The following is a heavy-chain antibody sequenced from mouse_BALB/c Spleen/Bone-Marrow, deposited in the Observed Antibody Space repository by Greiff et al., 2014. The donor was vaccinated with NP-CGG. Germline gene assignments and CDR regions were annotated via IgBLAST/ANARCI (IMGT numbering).Heavy chain of an antibody. Sequence: VPLQQSRPELEKPGASVKISCKASGYSFTGYNMNWVNQSNGKSLEWIGNIDPYYGGXSXXQKFKGKATXTVDKSASTAYMQLKSLTSGDSAVYYCARRGVHGPLDYWGQGTTLTVSS. CDR1: GYSFTGYN. D-gene: IGHD2-14*01. CDR2: IDPYYGGX. V-gene: IGHV1-39*01. CDR3: ARRGVHGPLDY. J-gene: IGHJ2*01.